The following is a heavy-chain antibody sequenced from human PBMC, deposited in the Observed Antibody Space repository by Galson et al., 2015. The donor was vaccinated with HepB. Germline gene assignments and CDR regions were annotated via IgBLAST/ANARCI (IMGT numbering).Heavy chain of an antibody. J-gene: IGHJ1*01. V-gene: IGHV1-3*01. CDR2: INVVNGDT. CDR1: GYTFTRNA. D-gene: IGHD6-19*01. CDR3: ARDRAVAGTFSLFEH. Sequence: SVKVSCKASGYTFTRNAIHWVRQAPGQRLEWMGWINVVNGDTKYSQKFQGRVTITRDTSATTGYMELNSLRSEDTAVYYCARDRAVAGTFSLFEHWGQGTLVTGSS.